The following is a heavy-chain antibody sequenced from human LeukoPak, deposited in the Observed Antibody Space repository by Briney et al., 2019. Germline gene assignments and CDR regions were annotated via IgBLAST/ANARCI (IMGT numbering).Heavy chain of an antibody. V-gene: IGHV4-59*01. Sequence: SETLSLTCTVSGGSISSYYWSWIRQPPGKGLEWIGYIYYSGSTNYNPSLKSRVTISVDTSKNQFSLKLSSVTAADTAVYYCARGAGWYAYWGQGTLVTVSS. CDR2: IYYSGST. D-gene: IGHD6-19*01. CDR1: GGSISSYY. J-gene: IGHJ4*02. CDR3: ARGAGWYAY.